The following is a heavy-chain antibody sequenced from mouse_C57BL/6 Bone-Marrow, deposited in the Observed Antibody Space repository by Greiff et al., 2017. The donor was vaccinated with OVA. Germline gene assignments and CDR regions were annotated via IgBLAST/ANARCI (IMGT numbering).Heavy chain of an antibody. J-gene: IGHJ2*01. CDR1: GYAFSSYW. D-gene: IGHD1-1*01. CDR2: IYPGDGDT. Sequence: VQLQQSGAELVKPGASVKISCKASGYAFSSYWMNWVKQRPGKGLEWIGQIYPGDGDTNYNGKFKGKATLTADKSSSTAYMQLSSLTSEDSAVYFCARSYYYGIRGYWGQGTTLTVSS. V-gene: IGHV1-80*01. CDR3: ARSYYYGIRGY.